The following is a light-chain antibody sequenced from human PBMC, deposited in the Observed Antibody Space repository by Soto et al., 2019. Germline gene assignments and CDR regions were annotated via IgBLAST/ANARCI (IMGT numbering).Light chain of an antibody. CDR1: QGISSY. Sequence: IRITQYPSTTSASTGDIVTITGRASQGISSYLAWYQQITGKATKLLIYDASNLAAGAPSRFSGSGSGTAFTFAISGLQPDDGATYYCQQYDSLPLTVCGGTKV. V-gene: IGKV1-33*01. CDR3: QQYDSLPLT. J-gene: IGKJ4*01. CDR2: DAS.